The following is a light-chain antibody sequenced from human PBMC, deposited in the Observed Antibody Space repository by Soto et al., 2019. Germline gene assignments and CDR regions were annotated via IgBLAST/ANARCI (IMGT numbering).Light chain of an antibody. V-gene: IGKV4-1*01. CDR2: WAA. CDR3: QQYYSPLLT. CDR1: QSVLYSSNNKNY. J-gene: IGKJ4*01. Sequence: IVMTQSPDSLGVSLGERATINCKSSQSVLYSSNNKNYLAWYQQKPGQSPKLLIYWAATLESGVPDRFSGSGSGTDFTLTIRRLQAEDVAVYYCQQYYSPLLTFGGGTKVDIK.